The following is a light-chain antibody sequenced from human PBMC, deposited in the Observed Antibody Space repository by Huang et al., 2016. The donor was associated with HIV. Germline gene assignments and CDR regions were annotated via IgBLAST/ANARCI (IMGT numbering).Light chain of an antibody. CDR2: QVS. CDR1: QSLVHIDGNTY. V-gene: IGKV2-30*02. J-gene: IGKJ1*01. CDR3: KKATVWAWT. Sequence: DVVMSQSPLSLPVTLGQPASIPCRSSQSLVHIDGNTYLNWFQQRPGQSPRRIIYQVSNPASGAQDRFIGSVSGNEYPLKISRVEAADVGVTDCKKATVWAWTFGEGAKVEIK.